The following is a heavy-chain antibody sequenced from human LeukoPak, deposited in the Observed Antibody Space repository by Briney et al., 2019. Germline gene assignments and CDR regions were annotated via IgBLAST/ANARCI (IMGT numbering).Heavy chain of an antibody. V-gene: IGHV3-23*01. Sequence: GTLRLSCVASGFTFSTYGMSWVRQAPGKGLEWVSAITGSGGSTYYADSVKGRFTISRDNSKNTLYLQMNSLRAEDTAVYYCARGRDGYSYWGQGTLVTVSS. D-gene: IGHD5-24*01. J-gene: IGHJ4*02. CDR1: GFTFSTYG. CDR2: ITGSGGST. CDR3: ARGRDGYSY.